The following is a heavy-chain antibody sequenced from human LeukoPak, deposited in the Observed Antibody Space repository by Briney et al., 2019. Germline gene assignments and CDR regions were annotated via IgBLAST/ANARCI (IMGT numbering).Heavy chain of an antibody. J-gene: IGHJ1*01. CDR3: ATKGPYGDYQHFQH. V-gene: IGHV1-24*01. D-gene: IGHD4-17*01. Sequence: ASVKVSCKVSGYTLTELSMHWVRQAPGKGLEWMGGFDPEDGETIYAQKFQGRVTMTEDTSTDTAYMELSSLRSEDTAVYYCATKGPYGDYQHFQHWGRAPWSPSPQ. CDR1: GYTLTELS. CDR2: FDPEDGET.